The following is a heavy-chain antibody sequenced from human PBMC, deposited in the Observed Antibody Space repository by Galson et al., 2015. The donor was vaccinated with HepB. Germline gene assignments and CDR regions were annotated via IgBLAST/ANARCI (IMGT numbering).Heavy chain of an antibody. CDR2: INSDGSST. V-gene: IGHV3-74*01. CDR1: GFTFSSYW. D-gene: IGHD3-10*01. Sequence: SLRLSCAASGFTFSSYWMHWVRQAPGKGLVWVSRINSDGSSTSYADSVKGRFTISRDNAKNTLYLQMNSLRAEDTAVYYCARGRGPMVRGAPGDYWGQGTLVTVSS. CDR3: ARGRGPMVRGAPGDY. J-gene: IGHJ4*02.